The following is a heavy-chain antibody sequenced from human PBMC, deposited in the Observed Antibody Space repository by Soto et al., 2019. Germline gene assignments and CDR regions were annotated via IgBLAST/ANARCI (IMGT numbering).Heavy chain of an antibody. D-gene: IGHD3-3*02. Sequence: QVQLVQSGAEVKKPGSSVKVSCRSSGGAFSSYSVNWVRQAPRQGLEWMGRINPILGIANYAQNFQGRVTIIADKSTSTAYMELSSLRSEDTAVYYCATKMAAFYHAFVMWGQGTMVTVSS. J-gene: IGHJ3*02. CDR3: ATKMAAFYHAFVM. CDR1: GGAFSSYS. V-gene: IGHV1-69*02. CDR2: INPILGIA.